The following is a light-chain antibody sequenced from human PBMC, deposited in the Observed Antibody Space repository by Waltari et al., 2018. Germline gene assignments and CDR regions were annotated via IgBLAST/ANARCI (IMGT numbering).Light chain of an antibody. V-gene: IGKV1-17*01. J-gene: IGKJ1*01. CDR2: AAS. Sequence: DIQMTQSPSSLSASVGDKVTITCRASQDISDTLAWYQQKPGKAPKVLIYAASNLQSGVPSRFRGSGSGTDFNLTINSLQPEDFAVYFCQQRKSYPRTFGQGTKVEIK. CDR3: QQRKSYPRT. CDR1: QDISDT.